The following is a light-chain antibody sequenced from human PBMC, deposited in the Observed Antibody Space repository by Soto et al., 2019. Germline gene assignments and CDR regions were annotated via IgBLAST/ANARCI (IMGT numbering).Light chain of an antibody. CDR1: QGISSW. Sequence: DIQMTQSPSSVSASVGARVTITCRASQGISSWLAWYQKKPGKAPNLLIYAASSLQSGVPSRFSGSESGTDFTLTISSLQSEDCATYYCQQLFDSPITFGQGTRLEIK. J-gene: IGKJ5*01. CDR3: QQLFDSPIT. CDR2: AAS. V-gene: IGKV1-12*01.